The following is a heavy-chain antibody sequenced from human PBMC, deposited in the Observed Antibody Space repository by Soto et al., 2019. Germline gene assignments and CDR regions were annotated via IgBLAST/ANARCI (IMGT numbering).Heavy chain of an antibody. CDR2: IVVGSGNT. V-gene: IGHV1-58*01. J-gene: IGHJ4*02. CDR1: GFTFTSSA. D-gene: IGHD6-19*01. CDR3: AAVSSCWHPLDY. Sequence: SVKVSCKASGFTFTSSAVQWVRQARGQRLEWIGWIVVGSGNTNYAQKFQERVTITRDMSTSTAYMELSSLRSEDTAVYYCAAVSSCWHPLDYWGQGTLVTVSS.